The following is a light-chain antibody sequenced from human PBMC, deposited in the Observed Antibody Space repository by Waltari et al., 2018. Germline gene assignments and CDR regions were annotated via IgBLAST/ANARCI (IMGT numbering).Light chain of an antibody. V-gene: IGKV1-39*01. CDR3: QQSYNTPFT. CDR2: AAS. CDR1: KSISRH. Sequence: DIQMTQSPSSLSASVGDRVTITCRASKSISRHLNWYQQKSGKAPKFLIHAASSLQSGVPSRFSGSGSGTDFTLTISSLQPEDFATYYCQQSYNTPFTFGPGTKVDVE. J-gene: IGKJ3*01.